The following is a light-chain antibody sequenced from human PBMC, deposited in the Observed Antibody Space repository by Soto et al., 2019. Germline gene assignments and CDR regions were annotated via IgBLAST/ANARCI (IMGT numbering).Light chain of an antibody. CDR2: EVS. CDR1: SSDVGRYNR. Sequence: QSALTQPPSVSGSPGQSVTISCTGTSSDVGRYNRVSWYQQPPGTAPKLMIYEVSNRPSGVPDRFSGSKSGNTASLTISGLQAEDEADYYCSSYTSSSTPVVFGGGTKVTVL. V-gene: IGLV2-18*02. J-gene: IGLJ2*01. CDR3: SSYTSSSTPVV.